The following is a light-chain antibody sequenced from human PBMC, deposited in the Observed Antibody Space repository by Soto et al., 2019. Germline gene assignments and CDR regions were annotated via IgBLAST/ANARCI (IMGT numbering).Light chain of an antibody. V-gene: IGKV1-5*03. CDR2: KTS. CDR1: QSIGVW. J-gene: IGKJ1*01. CDR3: QQYINYFRT. Sequence: DIQMTQSPSTLSASVGDRVTITCRASQSIGVWLAWYQQKPGTAPKLLIYKTSTFDSGVPLRFSGSGSGTEFTLTISSLPPDDFATYYCQQYINYFRTFGQGTKVEIK.